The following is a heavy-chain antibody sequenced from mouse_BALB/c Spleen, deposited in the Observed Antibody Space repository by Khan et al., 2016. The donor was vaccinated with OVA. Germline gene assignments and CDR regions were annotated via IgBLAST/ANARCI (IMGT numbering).Heavy chain of an antibody. Sequence: EVQLQESGPSLVKPSQTLSLTCSVTGDSITSGFWNWIRKFPGNKFEYMGYVTYSGNTYYNPSLKSRISITRDTSKSQYYLQLNSVTTEETATYFCARSYGSWTIDYWGQGTSVTVAS. V-gene: IGHV3-8*02. J-gene: IGHJ4*01. CDR1: GDSITSGF. D-gene: IGHD1-1*01. CDR2: VTYSGNT. CDR3: ARSYGSWTIDY.